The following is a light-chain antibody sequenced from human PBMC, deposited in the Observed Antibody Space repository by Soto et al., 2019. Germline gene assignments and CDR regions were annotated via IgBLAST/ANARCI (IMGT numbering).Light chain of an antibody. CDR2: DVS. CDR1: SSDVGGYNY. V-gene: IGLV2-14*01. J-gene: IGLJ1*01. CDR3: TSYTSSSTYV. Sequence: QSALTQPASVSGSPGQSITISCTGTSSDVGGYNYVSWYQQHPGKAPKLMIYDVSNRPSGVSYRFSGSKSGNTASLTISGLQAEDVADYYCTSYTSSSTYVFGTGTKVTVL.